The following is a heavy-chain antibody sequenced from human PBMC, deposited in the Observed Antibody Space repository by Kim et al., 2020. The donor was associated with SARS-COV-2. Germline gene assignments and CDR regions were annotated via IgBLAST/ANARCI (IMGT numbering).Heavy chain of an antibody. CDR3: ARMAQLKAVAGIGYYFDY. Sequence: ASVKVSCKASGYTFTGYYMHWVRQAPGQGLEWMGWINPNSGGTNYAQKFQGRVTMTRDTSISTAYMELSRLRSDDTAVYYCARMAQLKAVAGIGYYFDYWGQGTLVTVSS. V-gene: IGHV1-2*02. D-gene: IGHD6-19*01. CDR1: GYTFTGYY. J-gene: IGHJ4*02. CDR2: INPNSGGT.